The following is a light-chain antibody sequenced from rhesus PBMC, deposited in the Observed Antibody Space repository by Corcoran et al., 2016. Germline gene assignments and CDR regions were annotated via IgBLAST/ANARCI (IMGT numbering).Light chain of an antibody. CDR2: AES. CDR3: QHYYDSPYS. J-gene: IGKJ2*01. Sequence: DIQMTQSPSALSASVGDRVTISCRASQNIYSNLAWYQQKPGKAPKVLIYAESSLQPGIPSRFSGSGSGTDFTLTISSLQPEDSAGYYCQHYYDSPYSFGQGTKVEI. CDR1: QNIYSN. V-gene: IGKV1S12*01.